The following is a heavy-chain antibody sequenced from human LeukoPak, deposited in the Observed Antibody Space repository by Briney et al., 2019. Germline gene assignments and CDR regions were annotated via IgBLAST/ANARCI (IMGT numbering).Heavy chain of an antibody. Sequence: GGSLRLSCAAAGFTFSSYWMSWVRQAPGKGLEWVANIKQDGSEKYYVDSVKGRFTIARDNAKKSLYLQMNSLRAEDTAVYYCARDSPYYSGSYSVDYWGQGTLVTVSS. D-gene: IGHD1-26*01. CDR1: GFTFSSYW. CDR3: ARDSPYYSGSYSVDY. V-gene: IGHV3-7*01. CDR2: IKQDGSEK. J-gene: IGHJ4*02.